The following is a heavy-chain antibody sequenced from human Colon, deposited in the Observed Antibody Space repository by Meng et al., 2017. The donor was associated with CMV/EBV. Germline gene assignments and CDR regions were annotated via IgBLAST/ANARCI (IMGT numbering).Heavy chain of an antibody. V-gene: IGHV4-39*07. CDR3: VRSSYFDFWSGYSPMYYFDL. CDR1: GDSVSSTKYF. D-gene: IGHD3-3*01. CDR2: VYYTGST. Sequence: GSLRLSCTVSGDSVSSTKYFWGWIRRPPGKGLEWIGSVYYTGSTYSDPSLKSRAKISVDLSKNQFSLNLRAVTAADTAVYYCVRSSYFDFWSGYSPMYYFDLWGRGTLVTVSS. J-gene: IGHJ4*01.